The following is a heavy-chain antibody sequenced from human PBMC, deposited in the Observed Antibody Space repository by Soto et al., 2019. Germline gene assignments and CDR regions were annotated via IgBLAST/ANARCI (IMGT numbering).Heavy chain of an antibody. J-gene: IGHJ4*02. CDR2: FRSSGDDGTT. CDR3: AKKVNSGPGSQYFDY. D-gene: IGHD3-10*01. V-gene: IGHV3-23*01. Sequence: GGSLRLSCAASGLTFSSYSLSWSRQDPGKGLEWVSGFRSSGDDGTTYYADSVKGRFTISRDNSKNTLFLQMDNLRAEDTAIYYCAKKVNSGPGSQYFDYWGQGTLVTVSS. CDR1: GLTFSSYS.